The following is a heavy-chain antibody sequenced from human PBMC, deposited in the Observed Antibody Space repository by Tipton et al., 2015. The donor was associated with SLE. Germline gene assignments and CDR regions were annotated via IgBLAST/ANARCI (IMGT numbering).Heavy chain of an antibody. V-gene: IGHV4-39*07. J-gene: IGHJ4*02. CDR3: ATGGREYYFDY. D-gene: IGHD3-10*01. CDR1: GGSISSSSYY. Sequence: LRLSCTVSGGSISSSSYYWGWIRQPPGKGLEWIGSIYYSGSTYYNPSLKSRVTISVDTSKNQFSLKLSSVTAADTAVYYCATGGREYYFDYWGQGTLVTVSS. CDR2: IYYSGST.